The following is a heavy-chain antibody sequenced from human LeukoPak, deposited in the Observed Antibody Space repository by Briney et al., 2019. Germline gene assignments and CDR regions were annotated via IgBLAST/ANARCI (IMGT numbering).Heavy chain of an antibody. Sequence: SETLSLTCTVSGGSISSYWSWIRQSPGKGLEWIGYIYYSGSTYYNPSLKSRVTISADTSKNQFSLKLSSVTAADTAVYYCARFSDPFDYWGQGTLVTVSS. CDR1: GGSISSY. CDR2: IYYSGST. D-gene: IGHD3-3*02. J-gene: IGHJ4*02. CDR3: ARFSDPFDY. V-gene: IGHV4-59*12.